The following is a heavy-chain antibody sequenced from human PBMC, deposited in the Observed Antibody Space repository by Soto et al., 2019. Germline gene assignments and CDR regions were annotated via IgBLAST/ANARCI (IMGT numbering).Heavy chain of an antibody. CDR1: GYTFTGYY. J-gene: IGHJ6*02. D-gene: IGHD4-4*01. CDR3: ARWHYDYSNYLNYGMDV. CDR2: INPNSGGT. V-gene: IGHV1-2*04. Sequence: ASVKVSCKASGYTFTGYYMHWVRQAPGQGLEWMGWINPNSGGTNYAQKFQGWVTMTRDTSISTAYMELSRLRSDDTAVYYCARWHYDYSNYLNYGMDVWGQGTTVTVSS.